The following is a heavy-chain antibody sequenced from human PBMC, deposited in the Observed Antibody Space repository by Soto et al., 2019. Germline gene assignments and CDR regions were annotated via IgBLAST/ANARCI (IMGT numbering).Heavy chain of an antibody. CDR1: GASVSSNSAA. CDR3: ARAVPSIAALFDY. D-gene: IGHD6-6*01. Sequence: SQTLSLTCALSGASVSSNSAAWYWIRQSPSRGLEWLGRTYYRSKWYNDYAVSVKSRITINPDTSKNQFSLQLNSVTPEDTAVYYCARAVPSIAALFDYWGQGTLVTVSS. CDR2: TYYRSKWYN. V-gene: IGHV6-1*01. J-gene: IGHJ4*02.